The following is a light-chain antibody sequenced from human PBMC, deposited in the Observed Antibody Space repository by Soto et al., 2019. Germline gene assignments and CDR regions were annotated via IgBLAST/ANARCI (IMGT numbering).Light chain of an antibody. CDR2: KAS. Sequence: DIKMTQSPSTLSASVGDRVTITCRASQTVINRLAWYRQKPGKAPKLLIYKASSLEGGVPSRFSCSGAGTECTRPISSLQPDDVATYDCHHYNSYPWTFGQGTKVDIK. CDR3: HHYNSYPWT. CDR1: QTVINR. V-gene: IGKV1-5*03. J-gene: IGKJ1*01.